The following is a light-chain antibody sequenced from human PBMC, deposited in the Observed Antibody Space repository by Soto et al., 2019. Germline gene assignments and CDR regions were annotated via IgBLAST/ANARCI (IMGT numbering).Light chain of an antibody. CDR2: EVS. J-gene: IGLJ1*01. CDR3: SSYTKPSPAYV. Sequence: QSVLTQPASVSGSPGQSITISCTGSSSDIGTYNLVSWYQQQPGKAPRLVIYEVSGRPSGVSVRFSGSKSGNTASLTISGPQVDDEGDYSCSSYTKPSPAYVFGTGTKLTVL. V-gene: IGLV2-14*01. CDR1: SSDIGTYNL.